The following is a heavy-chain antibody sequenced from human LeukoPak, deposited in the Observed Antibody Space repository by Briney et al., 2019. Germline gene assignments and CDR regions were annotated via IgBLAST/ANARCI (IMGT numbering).Heavy chain of an antibody. CDR2: INTNTGNP. D-gene: IGHD6-13*01. J-gene: IGHJ6*03. V-gene: IGHV7-4-1*02. CDR1: GYTFTSYA. Sequence: GASVKVSRKASGYTFTSYAMNWVRQAPGQGLEWMGWINTNTGNPTYAQGFTGRFVFSLDTSVSTAYLQISSLKAEDTAVYYCAIAAAGKSYYYYYYMDVWGKGTTVTVSS. CDR3: AIAAAGKSYYYYYYMDV.